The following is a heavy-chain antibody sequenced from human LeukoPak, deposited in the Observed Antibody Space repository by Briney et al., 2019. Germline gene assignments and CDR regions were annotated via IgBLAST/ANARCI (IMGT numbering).Heavy chain of an antibody. Sequence: GGSLRLSCAASGFTFSTYEMHWVRQAPGKGLEWVSYMSSTGDIIFYADSVKGRFTISRDNAKNSLYLQMDSLRAEDTAVYYCARDDGGRHTSSLDYWGQGTLVAVSS. CDR1: GFTFSTYE. CDR3: ARDDGGRHTSSLDY. D-gene: IGHD6-6*01. J-gene: IGHJ4*02. CDR2: MSSTGDII. V-gene: IGHV3-48*03.